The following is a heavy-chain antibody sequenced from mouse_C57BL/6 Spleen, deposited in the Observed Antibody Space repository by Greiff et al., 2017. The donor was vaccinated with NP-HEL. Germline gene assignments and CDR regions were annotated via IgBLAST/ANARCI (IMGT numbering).Heavy chain of an antibody. CDR2: IWRGGST. J-gene: IGHJ4*01. Sequence: QVQLQQSGPGLVQPSQSLSITCTVSGFSLTSYGVHWVRQSPGKGLEWLGVIWRGGSTDYNAAFMSRLSITKDNSKSQVFFKMNSLQADDTAIYDCAKGVSYGSSYDAMDYWGQGTSVTVSS. D-gene: IGHD1-1*01. CDR3: AKGVSYGSSYDAMDY. V-gene: IGHV2-5*01. CDR1: GFSLTSYG.